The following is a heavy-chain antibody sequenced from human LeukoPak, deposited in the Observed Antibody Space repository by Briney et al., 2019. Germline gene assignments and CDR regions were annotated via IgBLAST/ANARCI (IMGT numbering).Heavy chain of an antibody. V-gene: IGHV3-30*18. CDR1: GFFFSNSG. J-gene: IGHJ4*02. CDR3: AKDGLYCTGGSCYNLLNS. CDR2: LPYDGNNE. Sequence: GGSLRLSCAASGFFFSNSGMHWVRQAPGKRLEWVAILPYDGNNEYYADSVKGRFTASRDNSENTIYLQMTSLRSEDTAVYYCAKDGLYCTGGSCYNLLNSWGQGTLVIVSS. D-gene: IGHD2-15*01.